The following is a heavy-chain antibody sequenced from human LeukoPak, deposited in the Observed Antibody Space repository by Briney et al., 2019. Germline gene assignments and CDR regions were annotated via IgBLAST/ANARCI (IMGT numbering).Heavy chain of an antibody. V-gene: IGHV1-3*01. J-gene: IGHJ6*02. CDR1: GYTFTSYA. D-gene: IGHD2-15*01. CDR2: INAGNGNT. Sequence: ASVKVSCKASGYTFTSYAMHWVRRAPGQRLEWMGWINAGNGNTKYSQKFQGRVTISRDTSASTAYMELSSLTSEDTAVYYCARDATYCSGGTCSYYGLDVWGQGTTLTVSS. CDR3: ARDATYCSGGTCSYYGLDV.